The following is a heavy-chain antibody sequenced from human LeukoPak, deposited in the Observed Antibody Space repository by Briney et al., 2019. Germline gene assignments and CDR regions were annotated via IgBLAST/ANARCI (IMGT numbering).Heavy chain of an antibody. V-gene: IGHV4-39*01. CDR1: GGSISPYY. Sequence: SETLSLSCRVSGGSISPYYWSWIRQPPGKGLEWIGTIHYSGSTYYNPSLKGRVTISVVSSENQFSVKLSSVTAADTAVYYCARVWDYWGQGTLVTVSS. J-gene: IGHJ4*02. D-gene: IGHD3-16*01. CDR2: IHYSGST. CDR3: ARVWDY.